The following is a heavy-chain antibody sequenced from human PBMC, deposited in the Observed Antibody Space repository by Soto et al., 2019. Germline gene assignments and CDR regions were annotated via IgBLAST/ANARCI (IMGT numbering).Heavy chain of an antibody. CDR2: ISAYNGHT. CDR3: ARRRYYHASAGYYFFDY. Sequence: ASVKVSCKASGYTFSSYGISWVRQAPGQGLEWMGWISAYNGHTKYTQKLQGRVTMTTDTSTTTVYMELRSLRSDDTAVYYCARRRYYHASAGYYFFDYWGEGPLGTVSS. CDR1: GYTFSSYG. D-gene: IGHD3-22*01. J-gene: IGHJ4*02. V-gene: IGHV1-18*01.